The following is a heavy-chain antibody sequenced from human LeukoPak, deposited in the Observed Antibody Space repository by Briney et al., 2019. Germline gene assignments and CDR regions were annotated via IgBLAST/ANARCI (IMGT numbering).Heavy chain of an antibody. CDR3: ATEHMVRGI. D-gene: IGHD3-10*01. V-gene: IGHV3-23*01. CDR1: GFTLSNFA. Sequence: GGSLRLSCAASGFTLSNFAMTWVRQAPGKALEWVSAISGSGGSTYYADSVKGRFTISRDNSKNTLYLQMNSLRAEDTAVYYCATEHMVRGIWGQGTLVTVSS. CDR2: ISGSGGST. J-gene: IGHJ4*02.